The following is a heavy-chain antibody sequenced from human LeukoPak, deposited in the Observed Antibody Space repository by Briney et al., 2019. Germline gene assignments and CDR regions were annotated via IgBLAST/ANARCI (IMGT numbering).Heavy chain of an antibody. CDR1: GFTFSSYA. D-gene: IGHD3-22*01. CDR2: ISGRSSLI. Sequence: GGSLRLSCAASGFTFSSYAMNWVRQAPGKGLEWVSYISGRSSLIYYADSVKGRFTISRDNAKNSLYLQMNSLRAEDTAVYYCARDLYYYDSSGHYLFDYWGQGTLVTVSS. J-gene: IGHJ4*02. CDR3: ARDLYYYDSSGHYLFDY. V-gene: IGHV3-48*04.